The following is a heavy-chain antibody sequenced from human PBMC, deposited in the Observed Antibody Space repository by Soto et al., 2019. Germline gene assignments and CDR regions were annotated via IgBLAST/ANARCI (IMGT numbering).Heavy chain of an antibody. J-gene: IGHJ2*01. Sequence: EAQLLESGGGLVQTGGSLRLSCAASGFTFSSYAMSWVRQAPGKGLEWVSTISGSGGSTYYADSVKGRFSISRDNSKNTLYLQMNSVRAEDTAVYYCAKGRIPVAGTRWYFDLWGRGTLFTVSS. D-gene: IGHD6-19*01. V-gene: IGHV3-23*01. CDR1: GFTFSSYA. CDR3: AKGRIPVAGTRWYFDL. CDR2: ISGSGGST.